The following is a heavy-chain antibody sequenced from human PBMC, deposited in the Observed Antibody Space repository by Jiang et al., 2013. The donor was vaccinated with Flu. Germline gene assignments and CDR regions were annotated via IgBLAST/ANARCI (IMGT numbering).Heavy chain of an antibody. J-gene: IGHJ4*02. CDR2: INHSGST. Sequence: LLKPSETLSLTCAVYGGSFSGYYWSWIRQPPGKGLEWIGEINHSGSTNYNPSLKSRVTISVDTSKNQFSLKLSSVTAADTAVYYCARGRVPTSDYWGQGTLVTVSS. CDR1: GGSFSGYY. D-gene: IGHD2/OR15-2a*01. V-gene: IGHV4-34*01. CDR3: ARGRVPTSDY.